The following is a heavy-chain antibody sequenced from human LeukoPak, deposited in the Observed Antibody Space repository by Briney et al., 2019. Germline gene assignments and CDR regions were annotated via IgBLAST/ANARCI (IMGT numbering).Heavy chain of an antibody. Sequence: GGSLRLSCAASGFTFSSYAMSWVRQAPGKGLEWVSGISGSGGSTYYADSVEGRFPISRDNSKNTLYLQMNSLRAEDTAVYYCAKGGPVAADPRYFQHWGQGTLVTVSS. J-gene: IGHJ1*01. D-gene: IGHD6-19*01. CDR3: AKGGPVAADPRYFQH. V-gene: IGHV3-23*01. CDR1: GFTFSSYA. CDR2: ISGSGGST.